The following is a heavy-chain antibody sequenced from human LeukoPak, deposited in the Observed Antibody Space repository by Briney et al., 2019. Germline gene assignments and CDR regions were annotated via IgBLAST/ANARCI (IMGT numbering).Heavy chain of an antibody. D-gene: IGHD3-10*01. V-gene: IGHV1-69*01. J-gene: IGHJ4*02. CDR3: AREGYYGSGSYYPYLY. Sequence: ASVKVSCEASGGTFSSYAISWVRQAPGQGLEWMGGIIPIFGTANYAQKFQGRVTITADESTSTAYMELSSLRSEDTAVYYCAREGYYGSGSYYPYLYWGQGTLVTVSS. CDR1: GGTFSSYA. CDR2: IIPIFGTA.